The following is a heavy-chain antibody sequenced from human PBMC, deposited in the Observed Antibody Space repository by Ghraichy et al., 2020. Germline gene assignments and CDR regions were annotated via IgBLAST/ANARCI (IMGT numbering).Heavy chain of an antibody. CDR3: ARPLYSNSPASRSDY. J-gene: IGHJ4*02. CDR2: ISGTSAST. Sequence: GGSLRLSCAASGFTFSSYGMNWVRQVAGKGLEWVSSISGTSASTYYADSVKGRFTISRDNSKNTLYLQMTSLRAEDTAVYHCARPLYSNSPASRSDYWGQGTLVTVSS. CDR1: GFTFSSYG. D-gene: IGHD6-6*01. V-gene: IGHV3-23*01.